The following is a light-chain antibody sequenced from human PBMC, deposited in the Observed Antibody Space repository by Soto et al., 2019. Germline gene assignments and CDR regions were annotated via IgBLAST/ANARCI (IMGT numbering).Light chain of an antibody. J-gene: IGKJ3*01. CDR1: QSVSSSY. CDR2: GAS. Sequence: EIVLTQSPGTLSLSPGERATLSCRASQSVSSSYLAWYQQKPGQAPRLLIYGASSRATGIPDRFSGSGSGTDFTLNISRLEPEDFAVYYWQQYGSSPVTFGPGTKVDIK. V-gene: IGKV3-20*01. CDR3: QQYGSSPVT.